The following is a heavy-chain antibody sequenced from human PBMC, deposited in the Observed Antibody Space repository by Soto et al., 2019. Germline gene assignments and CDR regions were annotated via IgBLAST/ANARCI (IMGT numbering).Heavy chain of an antibody. Sequence: GGSLRLSCAASGFTFSSYSMNWVRQAPGKGLEWVSYISSSSSTIYYADSVKGRFTISRDNAKNSLYLQMNSLRDEDTAVYYCAREALSYCGGDCYPNWFDPWGRGTLVTVSS. D-gene: IGHD2-21*02. V-gene: IGHV3-48*02. J-gene: IGHJ5*02. CDR1: GFTFSSYS. CDR2: ISSSSSTI. CDR3: AREALSYCGGDCYPNWFDP.